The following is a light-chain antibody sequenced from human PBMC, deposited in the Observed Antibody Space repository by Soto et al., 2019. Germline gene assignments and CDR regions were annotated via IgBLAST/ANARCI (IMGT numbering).Light chain of an antibody. CDR1: SSDVGGYNY. CDR3: SAYTSSSTNWV. V-gene: IGLV2-14*01. J-gene: IGLJ3*02. Sequence: QSALTQPASVSGSPGQSITISCTGTSSDVGGYNYVSWYQQHPGKAPKLMIYDVSNRPSGVYNRFSGSKSGNTASLTISGLQAEDEADYYCSAYTSSSTNWVFGGGTKLTVL. CDR2: DVS.